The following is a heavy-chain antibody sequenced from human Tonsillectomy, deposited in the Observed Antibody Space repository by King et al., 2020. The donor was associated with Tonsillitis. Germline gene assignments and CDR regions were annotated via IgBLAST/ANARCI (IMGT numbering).Heavy chain of an antibody. J-gene: IGHJ2*01. Sequence: QLVESGGGVVQPGRSLRLSCAASGFTFSSYGIHWVRQAPGKGLEWVALISFDGSKIYYADSVKGRFTISRDNSKNTLYLQMNSLRVEDTAVYYCAKGLGFWYFDLWGSGTLVTVSS. CDR1: GFTFSSYG. D-gene: IGHD7-27*01. V-gene: IGHV3-30*18. CDR3: AKGLGFWYFDL. CDR2: ISFDGSKI.